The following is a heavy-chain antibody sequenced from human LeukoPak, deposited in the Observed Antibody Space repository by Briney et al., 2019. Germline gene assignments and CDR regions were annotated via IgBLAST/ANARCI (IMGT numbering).Heavy chain of an antibody. J-gene: IGHJ6*03. CDR3: ARLGAPDNYYMDV. V-gene: IGHV5-51*01. Sequence: GESLKISCKGSGYSFTSYWIGWVRQMPGKGLEWMGIIYPGDSDTRYSPSFQGQVTISANKSISTAYLQWSSLKASDTAMYYCARLGAPDNYYMDVWGKGTTVTVSS. CDR1: GYSFTSYW. CDR2: IYPGDSDT.